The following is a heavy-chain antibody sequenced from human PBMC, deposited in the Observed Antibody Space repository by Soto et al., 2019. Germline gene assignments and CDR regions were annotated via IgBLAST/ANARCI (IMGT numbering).Heavy chain of an antibody. CDR3: ARPAEAHEVRRAFDF. D-gene: IGHD6-13*01. CDR1: GGSISTYY. Sequence: QVQLQESGPGLVKPSETLSLTCTVSGGSISTYYWSWIRQPPGKGLEWIGHIYYSGSTYYNPSLKSRVTISVDTSKNQFSLKLNSVTAADTAMYYCARPAEAHEVRRAFDFWGQGTMVTVSS. J-gene: IGHJ3*01. CDR2: IYYSGST. V-gene: IGHV4-59*08.